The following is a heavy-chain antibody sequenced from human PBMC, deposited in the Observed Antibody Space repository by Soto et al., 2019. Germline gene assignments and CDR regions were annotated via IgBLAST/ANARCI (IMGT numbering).Heavy chain of an antibody. CDR2: ISSYTNYI. V-gene: IGHV3-21*06. Sequence: LRLSCAASGFTFTRYSMTWIRQAPGQGLERHSSISSYTNYIYYGASMQGRFTISRDNAKNSLYLALKSLRAEDTALYFCERESEDLTSSFDYCVQGTLVTVSS. J-gene: IGHJ4*02. CDR1: GFTFTRYS. CDR3: ERESEDLTSSFDY.